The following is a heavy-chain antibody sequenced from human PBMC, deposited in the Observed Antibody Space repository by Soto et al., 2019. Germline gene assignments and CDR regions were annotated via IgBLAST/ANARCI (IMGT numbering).Heavy chain of an antibody. V-gene: IGHV3-21*01. J-gene: IGHJ5*02. Sequence: GGSLRLSCAASGFTFSSYSMNWVRQAPGKGLEWVSSISSSSSYIYYADSVKGRFTISRDNAKNSLYLQMNSLRAEDTAVYYCARDSTGFTIFGVVWYWFDPWGQGTLVTVSS. CDR1: GFTFSSYS. D-gene: IGHD3-3*01. CDR3: ARDSTGFTIFGVVWYWFDP. CDR2: ISSSSSYI.